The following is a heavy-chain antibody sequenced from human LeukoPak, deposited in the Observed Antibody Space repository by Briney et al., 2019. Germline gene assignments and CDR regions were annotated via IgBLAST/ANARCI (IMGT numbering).Heavy chain of an antibody. J-gene: IGHJ4*02. V-gene: IGHV3-23*01. D-gene: IGHD3-16*02. Sequence: GGSLRLSCAASGFTFSSYAMSWVRQAPGKGLEWVSAISGSGGSTYYADSVKGRFTISRDNSTNTLYLQMNSLRAEDTAVYYCAKGSYDYVWGSYRPFDYWGQGTLVTVSS. CDR2: ISGSGGST. CDR3: AKGSYDYVWGSYRPFDY. CDR1: GFTFSSYA.